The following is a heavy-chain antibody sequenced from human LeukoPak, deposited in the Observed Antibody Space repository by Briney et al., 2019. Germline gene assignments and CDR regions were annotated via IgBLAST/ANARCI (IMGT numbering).Heavy chain of an antibody. V-gene: IGHV3-30*02. D-gene: IGHD7-27*01. CDR3: AKDSNWGSAGFDY. Sequence: GGSLRLSCAASGFIFSNYAMHWVRQAPGKGLEWVAVIRYDGGNKYYADSVKGRFTISRDNAKNSLYLQVNSLRAEDMALYYCAKDSNWGSAGFDYWGQGTLVTVSS. CDR1: GFIFSNYA. CDR2: IRYDGGNK. J-gene: IGHJ4*02.